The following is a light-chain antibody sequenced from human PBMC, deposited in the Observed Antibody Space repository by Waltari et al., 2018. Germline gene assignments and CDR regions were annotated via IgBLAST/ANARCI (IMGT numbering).Light chain of an antibody. CDR2: DVT. CDR3: TSYTTSHTAYWV. V-gene: IGLV2-14*03. J-gene: IGLJ3*02. CDR1: NSDIGGYKY. Sequence: QSALTQPASVSGSPGQSITISCSGTNSDIGGYKYVSWYQQHPGKAPKLIIYDVTNRPSGISHRFSGSKSDITASLTISGLQAEDEGDYYCTSYTTSHTAYWVFGGGTRLTVL.